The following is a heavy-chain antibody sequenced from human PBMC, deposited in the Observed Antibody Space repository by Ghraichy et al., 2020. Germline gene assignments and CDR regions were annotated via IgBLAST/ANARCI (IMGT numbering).Heavy chain of an antibody. CDR3: ARGGGYDFKWLRLTYYFDY. D-gene: IGHD5-12*01. Sequence: KVSCKGSGYSFTSYWIGWVRQMPGKGLEWMGIIYPGDSDTRYSPSFQGQVTISADKSISTAYLQCSSLKASDTAMYYCARGGGYDFKWLRLTYYFDYWGQGTLVTVSS. V-gene: IGHV5-51*01. CDR1: GYSFTSYW. CDR2: IYPGDSDT. J-gene: IGHJ4*02.